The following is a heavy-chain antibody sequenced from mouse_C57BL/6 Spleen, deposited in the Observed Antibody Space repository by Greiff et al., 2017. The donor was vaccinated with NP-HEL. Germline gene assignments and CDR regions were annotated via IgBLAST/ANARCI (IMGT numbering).Heavy chain of an antibody. D-gene: IGHD1-1*01. J-gene: IGHJ2*01. V-gene: IGHV1-61*01. CDR1: GYTFTSYW. Sequence: VQLQQSGAELVRPGSSVKLSCKASGYTFTSYWMDWVKQRPGQGLEWIGNIYPSDSETHYNQKFKDKATLTVDKSSSTAYMQLSSLTSEDSAVYYAARKYDGSSSPWGDWGQGTTLTVSA. CDR3: ARKYDGSSSPWGD. CDR2: IYPSDSET.